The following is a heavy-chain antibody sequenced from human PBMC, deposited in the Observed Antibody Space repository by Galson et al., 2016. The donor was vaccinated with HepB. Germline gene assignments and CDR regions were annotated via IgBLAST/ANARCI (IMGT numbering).Heavy chain of an antibody. D-gene: IGHD3-9*01. CDR1: GFTFSSYS. CDR3: ARDSVTSYDILTGYFPIDY. CDR2: ISSSSSYI. V-gene: IGHV3-21*01. Sequence: SLRLSCAASGFTFSSYSMNWVRQAPGKGLEWVSSISSSSSYICYADSVKGRFTISRDNAKNSLYLQMNSLRAEDTAVYYCARDSVTSYDILTGYFPIDYWGQGALVTVSS. J-gene: IGHJ4*02.